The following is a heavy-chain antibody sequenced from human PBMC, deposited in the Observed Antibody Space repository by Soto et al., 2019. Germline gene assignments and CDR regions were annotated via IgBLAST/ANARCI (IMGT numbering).Heavy chain of an antibody. CDR3: AKANRYCSGGTCFVFDY. CDR1: GFTFSDYT. CDR2: ISANGGST. J-gene: IGHJ4*02. D-gene: IGHD2-15*01. Sequence: SGGSLRLSCAASGFTFSDYTMNWVRQAPGKGLEWVSSISANGGSTYYADSVKGRFTISRDNSQNTLSLQMNSLRAEDTAIYYCAKANRYCSGGTCFVFDYWGQGALVTVSS. V-gene: IGHV3-23*01.